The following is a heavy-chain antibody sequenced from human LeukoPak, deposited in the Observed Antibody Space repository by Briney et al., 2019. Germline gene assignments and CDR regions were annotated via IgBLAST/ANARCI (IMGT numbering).Heavy chain of an antibody. V-gene: IGHV1-18*01. J-gene: IGHJ4*02. Sequence: ASVKVSCKASGYTFTAYAIGWVRQALGQGLEWMGWVSAYNGATNYEQKFQGRVTMTTDTPTSTGYMEVRSLTSDDTAVYYCTRVDLSWDSSGYSQAANDYWGQRTLVTVSS. CDR1: GYTFTAYA. D-gene: IGHD3-22*01. CDR3: TRVDLSWDSSGYSQAANDY. CDR2: VSAYNGAT.